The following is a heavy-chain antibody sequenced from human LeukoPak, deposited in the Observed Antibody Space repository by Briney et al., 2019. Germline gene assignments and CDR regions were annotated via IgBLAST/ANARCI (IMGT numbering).Heavy chain of an antibody. CDR1: GFTFSDYY. CDR3: VRDRCSSTSCYNSYYGMDV. D-gene: IGHD2-2*01. CDR2: ISGSSSHT. J-gene: IGHJ6*02. Sequence: PGGSLRLFCAASGFTFSDYYMSWIRQAPGKGLEWGSYISGSSSHTDYADSVKGRFTISRDNAKNSLYLQMNSLRAEDTAVYYCVRDRCSSTSCYNSYYGMDVWGQGTTVIVSS. V-gene: IGHV3-11*06.